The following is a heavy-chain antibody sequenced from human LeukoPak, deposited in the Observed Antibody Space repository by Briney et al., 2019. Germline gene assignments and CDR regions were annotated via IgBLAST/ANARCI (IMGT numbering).Heavy chain of an antibody. CDR3: ARDPFYCSGGSCEFDP. D-gene: IGHD2-15*01. CDR1: GGSFSGYY. Sequence: SETLSLTCAVYGGSFSGYYWSWIRQPPGKGLDWIGEINHSGSTNYNPSLKSRVTISVDTSKNQFSLKLSSVTAADTAVYYCARDPFYCSGGSCEFDPWGQGTLVTVSS. J-gene: IGHJ5*02. V-gene: IGHV4-34*01. CDR2: INHSGST.